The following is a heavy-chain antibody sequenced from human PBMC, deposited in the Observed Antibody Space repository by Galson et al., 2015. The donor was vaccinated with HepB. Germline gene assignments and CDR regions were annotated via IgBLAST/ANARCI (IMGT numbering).Heavy chain of an antibody. CDR2: IYSGGST. J-gene: IGHJ4*02. D-gene: IGHD4-17*01. V-gene: IGHV3-53*01. CDR1: GFTVSSNY. CDR3: TRGSRTTVTTWFDY. Sequence: SLRLSCAASGFTVSSNYMSWVRQAPGKGLEWVSVIYSGGSTYYADSVKGRFTISRDNSKNTLYLQMNSLRAEDTAVYYCTRGSRTTVTTWFDYWGQGTLVTVSS.